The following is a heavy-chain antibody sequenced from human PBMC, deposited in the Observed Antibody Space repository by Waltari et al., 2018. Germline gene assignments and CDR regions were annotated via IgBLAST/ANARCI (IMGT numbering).Heavy chain of an antibody. V-gene: IGHV4-59*01. J-gene: IGHJ3*02. CDR3: ARVRPGASYDAFDI. CDR2: IYYSGST. D-gene: IGHD2-15*01. Sequence: QVQLQESGPGLVKPSETLSLTCTVSGGSISSYYWSWIRPPPGKGLEWIGYIYYSGSTNYNPSLKSRVTISVDTSKNQFSLKLSSVTAADTAVYYCARVRPGASYDAFDIWGQGTMVTVSS. CDR1: GGSISSYY.